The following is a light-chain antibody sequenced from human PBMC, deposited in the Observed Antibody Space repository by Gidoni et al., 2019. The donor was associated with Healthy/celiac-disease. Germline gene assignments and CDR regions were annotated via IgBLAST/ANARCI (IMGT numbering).Light chain of an antibody. Sequence: SYELTQPPSVSVSPGQTDRITCSGDALPKQYAYWYQQKPGQAPVLVIYKDSERPSGIPERFSGSSSGTTVTLTISGVQAEDEADYYCQSADSSGTHVVFGGGTKLTVL. CDR3: QSADSSGTHVV. CDR2: KDS. CDR1: ALPKQY. V-gene: IGLV3-25*03. J-gene: IGLJ2*01.